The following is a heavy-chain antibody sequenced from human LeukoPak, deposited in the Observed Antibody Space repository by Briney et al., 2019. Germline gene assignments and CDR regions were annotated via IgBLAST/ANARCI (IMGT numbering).Heavy chain of an antibody. CDR3: ARVGRTAAGNHFDY. Sequence: SVKVSCKASGYTFTSYTMHWVRQAPGQRLEWMGGIIPIFGTANYAQKFQGRVTITADESTSTAYMELSSLRSEDTAVYYCARVGRTAAGNHFDYWGQGTLVTVSS. D-gene: IGHD6-13*01. CDR1: GYTFTSYT. J-gene: IGHJ4*02. CDR2: IIPIFGTA. V-gene: IGHV1-69*13.